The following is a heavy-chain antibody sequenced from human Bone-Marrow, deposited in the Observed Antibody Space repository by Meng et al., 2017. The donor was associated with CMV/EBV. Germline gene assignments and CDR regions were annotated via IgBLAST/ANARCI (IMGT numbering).Heavy chain of an antibody. CDR1: GFTFSGSA. CDR3: TRHVVVGTGVNLFDY. V-gene: IGHV3-73*01. Sequence: GESLKIACAASGFTFSGSAMHWVRQASGKGLEWVGRIRSKANSYATAYAASVKGRFTISRDDSKNTAYLQMNSLKTEGTAVYYCTRHVVVGTGVNLFDYLAQGTRVTGSS. D-gene: IGHD7-27*01. CDR2: IRSKANSYAT. J-gene: IGHJ4*02.